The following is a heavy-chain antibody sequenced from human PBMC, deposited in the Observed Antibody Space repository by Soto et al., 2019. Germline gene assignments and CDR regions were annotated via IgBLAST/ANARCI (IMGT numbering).Heavy chain of an antibody. V-gene: IGHV1-18*01. CDR2: ISAYNGNT. D-gene: IGHD3-22*01. J-gene: IGHJ3*02. CDR1: GYTFTSYD. Sequence: ASVKVSCKASGYTFTSYDISWVRQAPGQGLEWMGWISAYNGNTNYAQKLQGRVTMTTDTSTSTAYMELRSLRSDDTAVYYCARDRDSSGHDAFDIWGQGTMVTVSS. CDR3: ARDRDSSGHDAFDI.